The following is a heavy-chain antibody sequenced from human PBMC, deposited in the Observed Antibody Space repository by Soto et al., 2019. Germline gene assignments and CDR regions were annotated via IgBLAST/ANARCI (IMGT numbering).Heavy chain of an antibody. V-gene: IGHV1-8*01. CDR1: GYTFTSYD. Sequence: QVQLVQSGAEVKKPGASVKVSCKASGYTFTSYDINWVRQATGQGLAWMGWMNPNSGNTGSAQKFQGRVTMTRNTSISTAYMELSSLRSEDTAVYYCARRGLLRYCSSTSCWFDPWGQGTLVTVSS. D-gene: IGHD2-2*01. CDR3: ARRGLLRYCSSTSCWFDP. J-gene: IGHJ5*02. CDR2: MNPNSGNT.